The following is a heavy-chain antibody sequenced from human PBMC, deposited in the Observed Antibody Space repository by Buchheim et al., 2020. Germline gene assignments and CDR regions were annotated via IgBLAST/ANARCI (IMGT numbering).Heavy chain of an antibody. CDR2: IWYDGSNK. J-gene: IGHJ3*02. CDR1: GFTFSSYG. Sequence: QVQLVESGGGVVQPGRSLRLSCAASGFTFSSYGMHWVRQAPGKGLEWVAVIWYDGSNKYYADSVKGRFTISRDNSKNTLYLQMNSLRAEDTAVYYCARSGGSYDYVWGSYRPNAFDIWGQGT. D-gene: IGHD3-16*02. V-gene: IGHV3-33*01. CDR3: ARSGGSYDYVWGSYRPNAFDI.